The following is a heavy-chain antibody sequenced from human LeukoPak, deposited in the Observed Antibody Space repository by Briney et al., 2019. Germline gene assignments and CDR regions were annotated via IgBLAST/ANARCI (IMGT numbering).Heavy chain of an antibody. CDR2: IHDSGST. V-gene: IGHV4-59*01. CDR3: ARDPGTTGGWFDP. J-gene: IGHJ5*02. CDR1: GGSISGYY. Sequence: SETLSLTCTVSGGSISGYYWSWIRQPPGKGLEWIGYIHDSGSTNYNSSLKSRVTISVDTSKNQFSLRLSSVTAADTAVYYCARDPGTTGGWFDPWGQGTLATVSS. D-gene: IGHD1-1*01.